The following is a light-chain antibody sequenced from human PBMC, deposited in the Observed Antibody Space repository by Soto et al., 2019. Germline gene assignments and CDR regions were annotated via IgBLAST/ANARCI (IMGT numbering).Light chain of an antibody. J-gene: IGKJ5*01. CDR1: QSVSSY. Sequence: EIVVTQSPATLSLSPGERATLSCRACQSVSSYLAWYQQKPGQAPRLLIYDASNRATGIPARFSGSGSGTDFTLTIGSLEPEDFAVYYCQQRSNWPPSITFGQGTRLEIK. V-gene: IGKV3-11*01. CDR3: QQRSNWPPSIT. CDR2: DAS.